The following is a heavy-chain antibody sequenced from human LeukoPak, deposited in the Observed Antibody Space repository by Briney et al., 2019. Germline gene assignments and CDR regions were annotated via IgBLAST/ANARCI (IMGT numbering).Heavy chain of an antibody. CDR3: ARGNLAYCGGDCYEPPLLPFDY. CDR2: IKQDGREK. D-gene: IGHD2-21*02. Sequence: SGGSLRLSCAASGFTFSNYWMSWVRQAPGKGLEWVANIKQDGREKYYVDSVKGRFTISRDNAKNSLYLQMNSLGAEDTAVYYCARGNLAYCGGDCYEPPLLPFDYWGQGTLVTVSS. J-gene: IGHJ4*02. CDR1: GFTFSNYW. V-gene: IGHV3-7*03.